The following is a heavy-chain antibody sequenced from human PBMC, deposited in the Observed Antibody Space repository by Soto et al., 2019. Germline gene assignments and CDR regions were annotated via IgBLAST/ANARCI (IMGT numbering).Heavy chain of an antibody. CDR1: GFTFSSYA. Sequence: ETLSLSCAASGFTFSSYAMSWVRQAPGKGMEWVAAISGSGGSTYYADSVKGRFTISRENSKNTLYLQMNSLRAEDTAVYYCARVPGPWGQGTLVTVSS. CDR3: ARVPGP. CDR2: ISGSGGST. V-gene: IGHV3-23*01. J-gene: IGHJ5*02.